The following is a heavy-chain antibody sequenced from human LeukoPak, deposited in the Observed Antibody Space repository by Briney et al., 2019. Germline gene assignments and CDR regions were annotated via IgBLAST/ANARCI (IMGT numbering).Heavy chain of an antibody. CDR3: ARDPLAYHSSGYPPFVYY. CDR1: GFTFSSYS. Sequence: KPGGSLRLSCAASGFTFSSYSMNWARQSPGEGLEWVSSISSSSSYIYYADSVKGRFTISRDNAKNSLYLQMNSLRAEDTAVYYCARDPLAYHSSGYPPFVYYWGQGTLVTVSS. CDR2: ISSSSSYI. V-gene: IGHV3-21*01. D-gene: IGHD3-22*01. J-gene: IGHJ4*02.